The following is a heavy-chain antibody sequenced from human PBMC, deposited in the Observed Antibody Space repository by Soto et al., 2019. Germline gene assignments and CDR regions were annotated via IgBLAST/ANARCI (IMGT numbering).Heavy chain of an antibody. CDR2: ISWNSGSI. V-gene: IGHV3-9*01. D-gene: IGHD5-12*01. J-gene: IGHJ4*02. CDR1: GFTFDDYA. Sequence: GGSLRLSCAASGFTFDDYAMHWVRQAPGKGLEWVSGISWNSGSIGYADSVKGRFTISRDNAKNSLYLQMNSLRAEDTALYYCAKSRGYSGYAFDYWGQGTLVTVSS. CDR3: AKSRGYSGYAFDY.